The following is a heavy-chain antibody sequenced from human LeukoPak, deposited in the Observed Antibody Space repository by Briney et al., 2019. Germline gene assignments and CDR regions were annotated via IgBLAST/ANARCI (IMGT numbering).Heavy chain of an antibody. J-gene: IGHJ4*02. CDR2: IYAGDSDT. CDR1: GYSFTTYW. D-gene: IGHD6-13*01. V-gene: IGHV5-51*01. CDR3: ARLRYSSSWDFDY. Sequence: GESLKISCRGSGYSFTTYWIGWVRQMPGKGLEWMGIIYAGDSDTRYSPAFQGHVTISAAKSFSTAYLQWSSLKASDTAMYYCARLRYSSSWDFDYWGQGTLVTVSS.